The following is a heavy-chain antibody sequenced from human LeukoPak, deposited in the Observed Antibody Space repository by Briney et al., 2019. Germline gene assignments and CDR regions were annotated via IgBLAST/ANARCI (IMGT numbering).Heavy chain of an antibody. CDR1: GGSISSSNYY. J-gene: IGHJ1*01. Sequence: SETLSLTCTVSGGSISSSNYYWGWIRQPPGEGLEWIGSIYYSGSTYYNPSLKSRVTISVDTSKNQFSLKLSSVTAADTAVYYCASMDDSSGYYFWGQGTLVTVSS. CDR3: ASMDDSSGYYF. V-gene: IGHV4-39*07. CDR2: IYYSGST. D-gene: IGHD3-22*01.